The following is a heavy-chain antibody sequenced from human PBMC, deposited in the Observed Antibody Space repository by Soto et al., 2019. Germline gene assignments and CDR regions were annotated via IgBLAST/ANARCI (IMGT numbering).Heavy chain of an antibody. CDR2: IIPIFGTA. CDR3: ARETGGGGSSWLDPFDY. CDR1: GGTFSSYA. V-gene: IGHV1-69*01. J-gene: IGHJ4*02. Sequence: QVQLVQSGAEVKKPGSSVKVSCKASGGTFSSYAISWVRQAPGQGLEWMGGIIPIFGTANYAQKFQGRVTITADESTSTADMELSSLRSEDTAVYYCARETGGGGSSWLDPFDYGGQGTLVTVSS. D-gene: IGHD6-13*01.